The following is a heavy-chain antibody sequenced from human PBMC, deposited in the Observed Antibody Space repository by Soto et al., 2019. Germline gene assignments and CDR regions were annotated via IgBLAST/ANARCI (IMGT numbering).Heavy chain of an antibody. V-gene: IGHV1-69*02. J-gene: IGHJ6*03. Sequence: GASVKVSCKASGGTFSSYTISWVRQAPGQGLEWMGRIIPILGIANYAQKFQGRVTITADKSTSTAYMELSSLRSEDTAVYYCASRLRGVGPTPPQPNPGRREETYYYYYMDVWGKGTTVTVSS. CDR2: IIPILGIA. CDR1: GGTFSSYT. D-gene: IGHD3-10*01. CDR3: ASRLRGVGPTPPQPNPGRREETYYYYYMDV.